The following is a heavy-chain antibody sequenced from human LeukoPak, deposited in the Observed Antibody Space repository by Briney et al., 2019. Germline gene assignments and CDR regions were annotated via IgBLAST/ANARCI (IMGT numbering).Heavy chain of an antibody. J-gene: IGHJ6*03. CDR1: GGSISSYY. CDR2: IYTSGST. Sequence: SETLSLTCTVSGGSISSYYWSWIRQPAGKGLEWIGRIYTSGSTNYNPSLKSRVTMSVDTSKNQFSLKLSSVTAADTAVYYCARANTMVRGARDYYYYYYMDVWGKGTTVTISS. CDR3: ARANTMVRGARDYYYYYYMDV. V-gene: IGHV4-4*07. D-gene: IGHD3-10*01.